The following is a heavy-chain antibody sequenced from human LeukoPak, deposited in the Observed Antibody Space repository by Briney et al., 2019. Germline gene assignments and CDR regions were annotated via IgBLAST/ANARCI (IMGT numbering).Heavy chain of an antibody. CDR3: ARVYGPSSSAGLYFDY. Sequence: SETLSLTCTVSGGSISSGGYYWSWIRQHPGKGLEWIGYIYYSGSTNYNPSLKSRVTISVDTSKNQFSLKLSSVTAADTAVYYCARVYGPSSSAGLYFDYWGQGTLVTVSS. D-gene: IGHD6-6*01. V-gene: IGHV4-61*08. J-gene: IGHJ4*02. CDR1: GGSISSGGYY. CDR2: IYYSGST.